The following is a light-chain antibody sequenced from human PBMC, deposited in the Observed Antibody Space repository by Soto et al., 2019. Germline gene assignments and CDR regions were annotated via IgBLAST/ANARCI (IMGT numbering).Light chain of an antibody. CDR3: QQYNSYSRT. J-gene: IGKJ1*01. CDR1: QGISSY. V-gene: IGKV1-9*01. Sequence: DIQLTQSPSFLPASVGDRVTITCRASQGISSYLAWYQQKPGKAPKLLIYDASNLESGVPSRFSGSGSGTEFTLTISSLQPDDFATYFCQQYNSYSRTFGQGTKVDIK. CDR2: DAS.